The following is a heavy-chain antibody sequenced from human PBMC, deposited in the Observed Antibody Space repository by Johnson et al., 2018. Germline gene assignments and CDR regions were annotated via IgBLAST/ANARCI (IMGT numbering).Heavy chain of an antibody. J-gene: IGHJ4*02. CDR2: INAAGTTT. CDR3: ARAPYYDNSGYYLFDY. V-gene: IGHV3-74*01. D-gene: IGHD3-22*01. Sequence: VQLQESGGGLVQXGGSLTLSCAASGFTFSSYWMHWVRQAPGKGLVWVSRINAAGTTTAYADSVKGRFTISRDNAKNTLYLQMSSLRAEDTAVYYCARAPYYDNSGYYLFDYWGQGTLVPVSS. CDR1: GFTFSSYW.